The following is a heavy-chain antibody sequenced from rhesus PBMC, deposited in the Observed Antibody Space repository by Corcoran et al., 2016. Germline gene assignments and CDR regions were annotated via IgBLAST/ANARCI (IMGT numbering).Heavy chain of an antibody. Sequence: QLQLQESGPGLVKPSETLSVTCAVSGGSISSSYWSWIRQAPGKGLVWIGYINGSGSSTNYNPSLRCRVTLSVDTSKTQLSLKLSSVTTADTAVYYCARVGSWDEYFEFWGQGALVTVSS. CDR3: ARVGSWDEYFEF. CDR1: GGSISSSY. V-gene: IGHV4-169*01. CDR2: INGSGSST. D-gene: IGHD6-25*01. J-gene: IGHJ1*01.